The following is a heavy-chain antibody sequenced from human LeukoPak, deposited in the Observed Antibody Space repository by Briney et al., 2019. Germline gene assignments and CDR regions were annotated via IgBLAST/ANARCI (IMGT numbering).Heavy chain of an antibody. J-gene: IGHJ6*02. D-gene: IGHD2-21*02. CDR2: IYHSGST. CDR1: GGSISSSNW. Sequence: SETLSLTCAVSGGSISSSNWWSWVRQPPGKGLEWIGEIYHSGSTNYNPSLKSRVTISVDKSKNQFSLKLSSVTAADTAVYYCARELRDSSYYYYGMDVWGQGTTVTVSS. V-gene: IGHV4-4*02. CDR3: ARELRDSSYYYYGMDV.